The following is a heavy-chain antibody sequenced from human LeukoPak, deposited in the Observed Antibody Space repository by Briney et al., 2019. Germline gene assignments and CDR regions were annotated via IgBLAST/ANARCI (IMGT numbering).Heavy chain of an antibody. CDR1: GYTFTGYY. J-gene: IGHJ4*02. V-gene: IGHV1-2*02. CDR3: ARGGIVVVPGNDY. CDR2: INPDSGGT. Sequence: ASVKVSCKASGYTFTGYYMHWVRQAPGQGLEWMGWINPDSGGTNYAQKFQGRVTMTRDTSISTAYMELSRLRSDDTAVYYCARGGIVVVPGNDYWGQGTLVTVSS. D-gene: IGHD2-2*01.